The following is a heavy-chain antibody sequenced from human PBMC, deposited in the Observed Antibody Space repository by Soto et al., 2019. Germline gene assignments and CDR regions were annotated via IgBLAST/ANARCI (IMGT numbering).Heavy chain of an antibody. J-gene: IGHJ4*02. CDR1: GFTFSGSA. Sequence: EVQLVESGGGLVQPGGSLKLSCAASGFTFSGSAMHWVRQASGKGLEWVGRIRSKANSYATAYAASVKGRFTISRDDSKNTAYLQMNSLKTEDTAVYYCTRHVDRGGDIVVVVAAPLDYWGQGTLVTVSS. CDR2: IRSKANSYAT. D-gene: IGHD2-15*01. CDR3: TRHVDRGGDIVVVVAAPLDY. V-gene: IGHV3-73*01.